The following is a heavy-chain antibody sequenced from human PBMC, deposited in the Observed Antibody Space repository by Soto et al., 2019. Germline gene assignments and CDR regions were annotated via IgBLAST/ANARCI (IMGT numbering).Heavy chain of an antibody. CDR2: ISGSGGST. CDR3: AKAPPLGYDSSGYYLDY. D-gene: IGHD3-22*01. J-gene: IGHJ4*02. CDR1: GFTFSSYA. V-gene: IGHV3-23*01. Sequence: GGSLRLSCAAAGFTFSSYAMSWVRQAPGKGLEWVSAISGSGGSTSYADSVKGRFTISRDNSKNTLYLQMNSLRAEDTAVYYCAKAPPLGYDSSGYYLDYWGQGTLVTVSS.